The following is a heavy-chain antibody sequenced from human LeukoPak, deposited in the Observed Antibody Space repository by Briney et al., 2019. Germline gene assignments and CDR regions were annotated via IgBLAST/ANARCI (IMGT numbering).Heavy chain of an antibody. CDR2: IRYDGSNK. Sequence: GGSLRLSCAASGFTFSSYGMHWVRQAPGKGLEWVAFIRYDGSNKYYADSVKGRFTISRVNSKNTLHLQMNSLRAEDTAVYYCAKAYCGGDCYSSSDYYYYYMDVWGKGTTVTVSS. D-gene: IGHD2-21*01. CDR3: AKAYCGGDCYSSSDYYYYYMDV. V-gene: IGHV3-30*02. J-gene: IGHJ6*03. CDR1: GFTFSSYG.